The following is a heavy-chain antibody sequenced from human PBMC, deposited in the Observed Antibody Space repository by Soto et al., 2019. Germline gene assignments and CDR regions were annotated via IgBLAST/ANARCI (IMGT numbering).Heavy chain of an antibody. CDR2: IYPGDSDT. J-gene: IGHJ4*02. D-gene: IGHD1-1*01. CDR1: GYIFTNFW. CDR3: ASVSRLDPKSAFDV. V-gene: IGHV5-51*01. Sequence: GESMKISCKGSGYIFTNFWIAWVRQMSGKALEWMGMIYPGDSDTKYSPSFQGQVTISADKSINTAYLQWTSLKASDTAMYYCASVSRLDPKSAFDVWGQGTVVTGSS.